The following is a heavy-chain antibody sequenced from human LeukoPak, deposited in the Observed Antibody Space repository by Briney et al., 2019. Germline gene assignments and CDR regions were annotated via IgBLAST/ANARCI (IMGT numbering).Heavy chain of an antibody. D-gene: IGHD3-9*01. CDR3: TRVDVLRYFDRLFNTHRFDP. J-gene: IGHJ5*02. V-gene: IGHV1-18*01. CDR2: ISAYNGNT. CDR1: GYTFTSYG. Sequence: GASVKVSCKASGYTFTSYGISWVRQAPRPGLEWMGWISAYNGNTNYAQKLQGRVTMTTDTSTSTAYMELRSLRSDDTAVYYCTRVDVLRYFDRLFNTHRFDPWGQGTLVTVSS.